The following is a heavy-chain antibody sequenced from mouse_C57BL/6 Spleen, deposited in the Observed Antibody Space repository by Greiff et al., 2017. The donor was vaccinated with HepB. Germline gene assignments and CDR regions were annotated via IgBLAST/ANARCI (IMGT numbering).Heavy chain of an antibody. D-gene: IGHD1-1*01. CDR2: INPGSGGT. CDR1: GYAFTNYL. CDR3: ARGRYLRDYFDY. Sequence: QVQLQQSGAELVRPGTSVKVSCKASGYAFTNYLIEWVKQRPGQGLEWIGVINPGSGGTNYNEKFKGKATLTADKSSSTAYMQLSSLTSEDSAVYFCARGRYLRDYFDYWGQGTTLTVSS. V-gene: IGHV1-54*01. J-gene: IGHJ2*01.